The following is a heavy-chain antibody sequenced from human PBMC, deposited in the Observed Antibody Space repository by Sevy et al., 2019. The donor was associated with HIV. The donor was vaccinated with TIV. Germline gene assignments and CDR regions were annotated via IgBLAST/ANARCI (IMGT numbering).Heavy chain of an antibody. CDR3: ARRLYGDYSDAFDI. D-gene: IGHD4-17*01. CDR1: GGSISSSDYY. V-gene: IGHV4-30-4*01. CDR2: ISYSGNT. Sequence: SETLSLTCTVPGGSISSSDYYWSWIRQPPGKGLEWIGYISYSGNTYYSPSLRSRVTISGDTSQNQFSLKLSSVTAADTAVYYCARRLYGDYSDAFDIWGQGTVVTVSS. J-gene: IGHJ3*02.